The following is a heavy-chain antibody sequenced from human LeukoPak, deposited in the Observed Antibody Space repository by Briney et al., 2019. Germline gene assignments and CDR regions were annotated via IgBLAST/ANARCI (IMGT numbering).Heavy chain of an antibody. V-gene: IGHV3-64*01. J-gene: IGHJ4*02. D-gene: IGHD6-13*01. CDR2: IGSNGGST. Sequence: GGPLGLSWAASGFTFSSYAMHWFGQAPGKGLEYVQAIGSNGGSTYYATSVKGRFTISRDNSKNTLYLQMGSLRAEDMAVYYCARAGGEGTAAGTYYVYWGQGTLVTVSS. CDR3: ARAGGEGTAAGTYYVY. CDR1: GFTFSSYA.